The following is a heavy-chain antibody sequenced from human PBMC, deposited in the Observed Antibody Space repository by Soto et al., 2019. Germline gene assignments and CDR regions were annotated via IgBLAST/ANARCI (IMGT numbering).Heavy chain of an antibody. CDR1: GSSITSNY. V-gene: IGHV4-59*07. Sequence: LDSLSLTPTVSGSSITSNYWSWIRQPPGKGLEWLGYIYYSGSTNYNPSLKSRVTISVDTSKNQFSLKLSSVTAADTAVYYCARGIAARQGNDAFDIWGQGTMVPVSS. J-gene: IGHJ3*02. CDR3: ARGIAARQGNDAFDI. D-gene: IGHD6-6*01. CDR2: IYYSGST.